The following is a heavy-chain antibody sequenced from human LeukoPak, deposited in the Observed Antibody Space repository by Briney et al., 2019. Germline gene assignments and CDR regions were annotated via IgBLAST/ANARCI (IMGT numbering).Heavy chain of an antibody. CDR3: ASTSGSYSFDAFDI. CDR1: GFTFSSYS. CDR2: ISSSSSYI. D-gene: IGHD1-26*01. V-gene: IGHV3-21*01. J-gene: IGHJ3*02. Sequence: GGSLRLSCAASGFTFSSYSMNWVRQAPGKGLEWVSSISSSSSYIYYADSVKGRFTISRDNAKNSLYLQMNSLRAEDTAVYYCASTSGSYSFDAFDIWGQGTMVTVSS.